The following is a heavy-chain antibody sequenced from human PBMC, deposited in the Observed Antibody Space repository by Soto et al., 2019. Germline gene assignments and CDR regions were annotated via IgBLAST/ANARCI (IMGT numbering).Heavy chain of an antibody. V-gene: IGHV1-69*08. CDR2: IIPILGIA. CDR3: ARERYCYGSGAFFDS. CDR1: GGTFSSYT. J-gene: IGHJ4*02. D-gene: IGHD3-10*01. Sequence: QVQLVQSGAEVKKPGSSVKVSCKASGGTFSSYTISWVRQAPGQGLEWMGRIIPILGIANYAQKFQGRVTIAADRSTSAAYMELSCLRSADTAVYYCARERYCYGSGAFFDSWGQGTLVSVYS.